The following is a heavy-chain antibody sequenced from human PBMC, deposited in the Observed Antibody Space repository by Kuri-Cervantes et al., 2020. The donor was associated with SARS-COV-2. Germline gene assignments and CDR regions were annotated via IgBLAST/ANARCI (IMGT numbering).Heavy chain of an antibody. CDR3: ARDMVTFDYYGMDV. D-gene: IGHD2-21*02. CDR1: GFTFSSYS. CDR2: ISSSSSYI. Sequence: GESLKISCAASGFTFSSYSMNWVRQAPGKGLEWVSSISSSSSYIYYADSVKGRFTISRDNAKNSLYLQMNSLRAEDTAVYYCARDMVTFDYYGMDVWGQGTTVTVSS. V-gene: IGHV3-21*01. J-gene: IGHJ6*02.